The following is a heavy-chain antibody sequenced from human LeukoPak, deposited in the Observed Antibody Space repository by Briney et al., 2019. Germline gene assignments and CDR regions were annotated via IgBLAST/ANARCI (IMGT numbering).Heavy chain of an antibody. CDR2: IIPIFGTA. J-gene: IGHJ4*02. CDR3: ASGYYDSSGYYYEDY. CDR1: GGTFSSYA. Sequence: ASVKVSCKASGGTFSSYAISWVRQAPGQGLEWMGGIIPIFGTANYAQKFQGRVTITTDESTSTAYMELSSLRSEDTAVYYCASGYYDSSGYYYEDYWGQGTLVTVSS. V-gene: IGHV1-69*05. D-gene: IGHD3-22*01.